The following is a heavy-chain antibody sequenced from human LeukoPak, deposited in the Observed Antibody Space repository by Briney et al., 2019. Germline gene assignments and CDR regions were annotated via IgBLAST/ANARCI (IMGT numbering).Heavy chain of an antibody. V-gene: IGHV4-59*01. CDR1: GGSISTYY. Sequence: SETLSLTCSVSGGSISTYYWNWIRQPPGKGLEWIGYIYYSGSTSYNPSLKSRVTISVDTSKNQFSLKLSSVTAADTAVYYCARTTEGYCRGRSCYSYYYYMDVWGKGTTVTVSS. CDR3: ARTTEGYCRGRSCYSYYYYMDV. J-gene: IGHJ6*03. D-gene: IGHD2-15*01. CDR2: IYYSGST.